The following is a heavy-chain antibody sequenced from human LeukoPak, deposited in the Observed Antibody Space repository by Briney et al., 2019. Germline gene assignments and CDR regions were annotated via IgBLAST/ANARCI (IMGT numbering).Heavy chain of an antibody. D-gene: IGHD2-15*01. CDR1: GFTVSNNY. V-gene: IGHV3-53*01. J-gene: IGHJ4*02. CDR2: IYSGGNT. Sequence: PGRSLRLSCAASGFTVSNNYMSWVRQAPGKGLEWVSVIYSGGNTYYADSVKGRFAISRDNSKNTLDLQMNSLRAEDTAVYYCARGGGLAPLWNWGQGTLVTVSS. CDR3: ARGGGLAPLWN.